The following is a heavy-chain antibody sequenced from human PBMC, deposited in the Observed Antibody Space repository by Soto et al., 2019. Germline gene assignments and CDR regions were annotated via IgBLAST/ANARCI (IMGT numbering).Heavy chain of an antibody. CDR2: ISGSGGST. J-gene: IGHJ4*02. D-gene: IGHD2-21*02. CDR3: AKSHIVVVTAIFFDY. Sequence: GGSLRLSCAASGFTFSSYAMSWVRQAPGKGLEWVSAISGSGGSTYCADSVKGRFTISRDNSKNTLYLQMNSLRAEDTAVYYCAKSHIVVVTAIFFDYWGQGTLVTVSS. V-gene: IGHV3-23*01. CDR1: GFTFSSYA.